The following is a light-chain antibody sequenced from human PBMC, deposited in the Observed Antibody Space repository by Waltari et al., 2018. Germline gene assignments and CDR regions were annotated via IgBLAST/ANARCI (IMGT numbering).Light chain of an antibody. J-gene: IGLJ1*01. Sequence: QSALTQPPSASGSPGQSVTISCTGTSSDVGGYNYASWYQQHPGKAPKLMIYEVNKRPSGVPDRFSGSKSGNTASLTVSGLQAEDEADYYCSSYSGSNDYVFGTGTEVTVL. CDR1: SSDVGGYNY. V-gene: IGLV2-8*01. CDR3: SSYSGSNDYV. CDR2: EVN.